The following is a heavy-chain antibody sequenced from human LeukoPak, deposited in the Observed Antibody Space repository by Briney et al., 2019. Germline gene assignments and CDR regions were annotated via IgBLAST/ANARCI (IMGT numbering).Heavy chain of an antibody. V-gene: IGHV3-73*01. CDR3: SRHEALPGDY. J-gene: IGHJ4*02. CDR1: GLTFSGST. Sequence: GGSLKLSCAASGLTFSGSTMHWVRQASGQGLEWVGHIRDKAYNYATAYAASVKGRFTISRDDSKNTAYLQMNSLKTEDTAVYYCSRHEALPGDYWGQGTLVTVSS. D-gene: IGHD2-21*02. CDR2: IRDKAYNYAT.